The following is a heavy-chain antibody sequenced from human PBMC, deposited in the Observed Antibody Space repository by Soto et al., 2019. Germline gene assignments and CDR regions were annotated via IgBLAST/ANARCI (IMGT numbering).Heavy chain of an antibody. CDR3: AKEQVNVVATSKDAFAV. Sequence: EVQLFESGGGLVQPGGSLSLSCAASGFTCSSCAMTWVRQAPGKGLEWVSATSGSGGSTYYADSVNGRCTISRDNSKNTLYLQMNSMRAEDTAVYYWAKEQVNVVATSKDAFAVWCQATMVAVSS. CDR1: GFTCSSCA. D-gene: IGHD5-12*01. CDR2: TSGSGGST. J-gene: IGHJ3*01. V-gene: IGHV3-23*01.